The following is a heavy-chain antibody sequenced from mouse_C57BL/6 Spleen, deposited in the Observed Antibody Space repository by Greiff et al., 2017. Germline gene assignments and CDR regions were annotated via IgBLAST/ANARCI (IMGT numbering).Heavy chain of an antibody. V-gene: IGHV1-69*01. J-gene: IGHJ2*01. Sequence: QVQLQQPGAELVMPGASVKLSCKASGYTFTSYWMHWVKQRPGQGLEWIGEIDPSDSYTNYNQKFKGKSTLTVDKSSSTAYMQLSSLTPEDSAVXYGSRGDGSGPDYWGQGTTLTVSS. D-gene: IGHD3-2*02. CDR3: SRGDGSGPDY. CDR2: IDPSDSYT. CDR1: GYTFTSYW.